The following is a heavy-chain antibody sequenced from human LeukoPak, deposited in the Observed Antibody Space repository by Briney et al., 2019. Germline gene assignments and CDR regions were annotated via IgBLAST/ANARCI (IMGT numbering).Heavy chain of an antibody. J-gene: IGHJ6*03. V-gene: IGHV3-23*01. CDR2: ISGSGGST. Sequence: PGGSLRLSCTVSGFTFNSYAMSWVRQAPGKGLEWVSAISGSGGSTYYADSVKGRFTISRDNSKNTLYLQMNSLRAEDTAVYYCAKSYSGSYYYYYMDVWGKGTTVTVSS. CDR1: GFTFNSYA. D-gene: IGHD1-26*01. CDR3: AKSYSGSYYYYYMDV.